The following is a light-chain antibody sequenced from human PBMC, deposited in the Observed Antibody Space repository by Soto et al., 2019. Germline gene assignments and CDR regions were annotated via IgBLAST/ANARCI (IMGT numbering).Light chain of an antibody. CDR1: SSYVGGYNY. CDR3: SSYAGSNNLV. V-gene: IGLV2-8*01. CDR2: EVS. Sequence: QSLLSQPPSAPGSPGQSVTISCTGTSSYVGGYNYVSWYQQHPGKAPKLMIYEVSKRPSGVPDRFSGSKSGNTASLTVSGLQAEDEADYYCSSYAGSNNLVFGGGTKVTVL. J-gene: IGLJ2*01.